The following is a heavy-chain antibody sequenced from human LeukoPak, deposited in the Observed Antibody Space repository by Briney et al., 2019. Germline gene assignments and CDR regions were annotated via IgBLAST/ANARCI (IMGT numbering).Heavy chain of an antibody. Sequence: GGSLRLSCAASGFTFSSYAMHWVRQAPGKGLEWVAVISHDGSNKYYADSVKGRFTISRDNSKNTLYLQLNSLRAEDTAVYYCARDHSSGYALDYWGQGTLVTVSS. J-gene: IGHJ4*02. CDR1: GFTFSSYA. V-gene: IGHV3-30*01. CDR3: ARDHSSGYALDY. D-gene: IGHD3-22*01. CDR2: ISHDGSNK.